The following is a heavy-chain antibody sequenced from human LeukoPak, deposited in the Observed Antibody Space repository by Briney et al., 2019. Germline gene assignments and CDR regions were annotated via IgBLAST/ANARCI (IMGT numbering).Heavy chain of an antibody. V-gene: IGHV1-24*01. D-gene: IGHD3-22*01. J-gene: IGHJ6*02. CDR2: FDPEDGET. CDR1: GYTLTELS. Sequence: ASVKVSCKVSGYTLTELSMHWVRQAPGKGLEWMGGFDPEDGETIYAQKFQGRVTMTEDTSTDTAYMELRSLRSDDTAVYYCARDRGSSGYWSSVLDYYYYGMDVWGQGTTVAVSS. CDR3: ARDRGSSGYWSSVLDYYYYGMDV.